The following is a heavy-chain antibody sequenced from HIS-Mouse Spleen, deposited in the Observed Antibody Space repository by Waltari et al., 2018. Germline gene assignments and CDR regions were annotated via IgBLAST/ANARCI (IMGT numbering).Heavy chain of an antibody. CDR2: IYYSGST. D-gene: IGHD6-13*01. J-gene: IGHJ2*01. CDR3: AREIPYSSSWYDWYFDL. Sequence: QLQLQESGPGLVKPSETLSLPCTVSGGSIRSSSYSWGWSRKTPGKGLEWIGSIYYSGSTYYNPSLKSRVTISVDTSKNQFSLKLSSVTAADTAVYYCAREIPYSSSWYDWYFDLWGRGTLVTVSS. CDR1: GGSIRSSSYS. V-gene: IGHV4-39*07.